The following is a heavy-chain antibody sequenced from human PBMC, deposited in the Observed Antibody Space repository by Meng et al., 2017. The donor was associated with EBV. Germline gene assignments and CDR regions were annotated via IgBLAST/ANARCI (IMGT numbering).Heavy chain of an antibody. CDR1: GGTFRSDA. V-gene: IGHV1-69*01. J-gene: IGHJ4*02. Sequence: QVQLQASGAEGKKPGVSVKVSCRTSGGTFRSDAVSWVRQAPGQGLEWMGGLIPMSGAPHYAQKFQDRVTIIADESTSTHSMELNNLRFEDTAMYYCASESGRGFTPDYWGQGTLVTVSS. D-gene: IGHD3-10*01. CDR2: LIPMSGAP. CDR3: ASESGRGFTPDY.